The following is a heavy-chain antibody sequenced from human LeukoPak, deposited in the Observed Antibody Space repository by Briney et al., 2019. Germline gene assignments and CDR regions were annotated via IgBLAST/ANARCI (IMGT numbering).Heavy chain of an antibody. D-gene: IGHD2-8*01. CDR2: IIPIFGTA. Sequence: SVKVSCKASGGTFSSYAFSWVRQATGQGLEWMVGIIPIFGTANYAQKFQGRVTITTDESTSTAYMELSSLRSEDTAVYYCARDSGVSSPDIYNWFDPWGQGTLVTVSS. CDR3: ARDSGVSSPDIYNWFDP. J-gene: IGHJ5*02. CDR1: GGTFSSYA. V-gene: IGHV1-69*05.